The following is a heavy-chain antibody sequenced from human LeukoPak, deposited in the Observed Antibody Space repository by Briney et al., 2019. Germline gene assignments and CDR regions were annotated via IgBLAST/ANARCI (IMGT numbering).Heavy chain of an antibody. CDR2: ISYDGSNK. D-gene: IGHD6-13*01. V-gene: IGHV3-30-3*01. CDR1: GFTFSSYA. CDR3: ARVMSSSWYVGAYFDY. Sequence: PGGSLRLSCAASGFTFSSYAMPWVRQAPGKGLEWVAVISYDGSNKYYADSVKGRFTISRDNSKNTLYLQMNSLRAEDTAVYYCARVMSSSWYVGAYFDYWGQGTLVTVSS. J-gene: IGHJ4*02.